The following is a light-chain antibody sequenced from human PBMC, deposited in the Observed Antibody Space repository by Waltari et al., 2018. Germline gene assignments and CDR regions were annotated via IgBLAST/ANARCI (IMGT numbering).Light chain of an antibody. J-gene: IGLJ2*01. CDR2: GVT. V-gene: IGLV2-14*03. CDR1: NSDVGGTNF. CDR3: SSYRSSAIVV. Sequence: QSALTQPASVSGSPGQSITISCPGPNSDVGGTNFVPRYQQHPWKAPKLIIFGVTNRPSGISDRFSGSKSGNTASLTISGLQAEDEGDYYCSSYRSSAIVVFGGGTKLSVL.